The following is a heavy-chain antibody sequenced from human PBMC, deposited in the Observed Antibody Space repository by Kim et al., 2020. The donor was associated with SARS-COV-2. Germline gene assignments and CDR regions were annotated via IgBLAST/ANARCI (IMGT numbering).Heavy chain of an antibody. CDR3: ARGSRRFGAFSYNYYGMDV. Sequence: SETLSLTCTVSGGSVDSSGYCWTWIRQHPGEGLEWIGYVYYSGSTYYNPSLKSRVSISVDTSKNQFSLKLNSATATDTAVYYCARGSRRFGAFSYNYYGMDVWGQGTTVTVSS. V-gene: IGHV4-31*03. D-gene: IGHD3-10*01. CDR1: GGSVDSSGYC. CDR2: VYYSGST. J-gene: IGHJ6*02.